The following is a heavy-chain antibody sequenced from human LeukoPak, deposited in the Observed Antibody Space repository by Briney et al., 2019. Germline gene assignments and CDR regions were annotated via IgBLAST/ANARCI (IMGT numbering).Heavy chain of an antibody. D-gene: IGHD3-10*01. Sequence: GGSLLLSCAASGLTFYDQAMHWVRQGPGTGLEWVALSGNDGSTYYADSVRGRFTISRDSKNSLYLEMDSLRTEDTALYYCASQTKYYSASAGSYWGAFDLWGQGTMVTVFS. CDR2: SGNDGST. J-gene: IGHJ3*01. CDR3: ASQTKYYSASAGSYWGAFDL. V-gene: IGHV3-43*02. CDR1: GLTFYDQA.